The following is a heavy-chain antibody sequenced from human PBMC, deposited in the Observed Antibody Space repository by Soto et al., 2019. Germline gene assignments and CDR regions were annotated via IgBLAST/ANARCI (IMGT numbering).Heavy chain of an antibody. Sequence: QVQLVESGGSVVQPGRSLRLSCAASGFTFRSDAMHWVRQAPGKRLEWVAVISYDGSNKYYADSVKGRFTISRDNSKNTLYLEMNRLRAEDTAVYYCAREGVDSSGYQYYFDYWGQGTLVTVSS. CDR2: ISYDGSNK. D-gene: IGHD3-22*01. J-gene: IGHJ4*02. V-gene: IGHV3-30-3*01. CDR1: GFTFRSDA. CDR3: AREGVDSSGYQYYFDY.